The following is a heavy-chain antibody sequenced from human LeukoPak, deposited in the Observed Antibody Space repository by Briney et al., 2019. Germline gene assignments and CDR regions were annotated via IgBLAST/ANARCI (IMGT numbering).Heavy chain of an antibody. CDR2: IYSGGST. CDR1: GFTVSSNY. V-gene: IGHV3-66*01. J-gene: IGHJ4*02. D-gene: IGHD3-10*01. CDR3: ARSLVRGFYDY. Sequence: GGSLRLSWAASGFTVSSNYMSWVRQAPGKGLEWVSVIYSGGSTYYTDSVKGRFTISRDNSKNTLYLQMNSLRAEDTAIYYCARSLVRGFYDYWGQGTLVPVSS.